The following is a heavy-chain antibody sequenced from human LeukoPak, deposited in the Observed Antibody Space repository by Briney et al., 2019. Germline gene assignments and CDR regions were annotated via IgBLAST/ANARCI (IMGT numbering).Heavy chain of an antibody. Sequence: QPGGSLRLSCAASGFTFSSYAMHWVRQAPGKGLEWAAVISYDGSNKYYADSVKGRFTISRDNSKNTLYLQMNSLRAEDTAVYYCARGVEMATIRTNIFDYWGQGTLVTVSS. V-gene: IGHV3-30*01. D-gene: IGHD5-24*01. J-gene: IGHJ4*02. CDR1: GFTFSSYA. CDR3: ARGVEMATIRTNIFDY. CDR2: ISYDGSNK.